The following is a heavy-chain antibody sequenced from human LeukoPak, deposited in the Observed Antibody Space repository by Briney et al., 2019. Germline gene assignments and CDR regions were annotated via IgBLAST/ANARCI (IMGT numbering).Heavy chain of an antibody. CDR2: IKQDGSEK. CDR3: ARGRYIAAAGYYFDY. Sequence: GGSLRLSCAASGFTFSSYWMSWVRQAPGKGLEWVANIKQDGSEKYYVDSVKGRFTISRDNAKNSLYLQMSSLRAEDTAVYYCARGRYIAAAGYYFDYWGQGTLVTVSS. J-gene: IGHJ4*02. CDR1: GFTFSSYW. V-gene: IGHV3-7*01. D-gene: IGHD6-13*01.